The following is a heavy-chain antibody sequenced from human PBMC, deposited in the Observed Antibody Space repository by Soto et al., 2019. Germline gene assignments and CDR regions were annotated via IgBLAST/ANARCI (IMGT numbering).Heavy chain of an antibody. D-gene: IGHD6-6*01. CDR2: IWYDGSNK. Sequence: RGSLRLSCAASGFTFSSYGMHWVRQAPGKGLEWVAVIWYDGSNKYYADSVKGRFTISRDNSKNTLYLQMNSLRAEDTAVYYCASPRIAAPRARRHDAFDIWGQGTMVTVSS. V-gene: IGHV3-33*01. J-gene: IGHJ3*02. CDR1: GFTFSSYG. CDR3: ASPRIAAPRARRHDAFDI.